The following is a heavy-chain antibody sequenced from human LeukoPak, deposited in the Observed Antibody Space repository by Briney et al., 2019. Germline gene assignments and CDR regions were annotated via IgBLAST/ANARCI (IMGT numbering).Heavy chain of an antibody. D-gene: IGHD2-2*02. V-gene: IGHV1-69*04. J-gene: IGHJ3*02. CDR2: IIPILGIA. CDR3: GACFQYLNAFDI. Sequence: ASVKVSCKASGGTFSSYAISWVRQAPGQGLEWMGRIIPILGIANYAQKFQGRVTITADKSTSTAYMELSSLRSEDTAVYYCGACFQYLNAFDIWGQGTMVTVSS. CDR1: GGTFSSYA.